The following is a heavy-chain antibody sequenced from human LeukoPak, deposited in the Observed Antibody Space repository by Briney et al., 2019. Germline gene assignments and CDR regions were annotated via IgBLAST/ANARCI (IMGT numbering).Heavy chain of an antibody. CDR2: IIPIFGTA. D-gene: IGHD3-10*01. J-gene: IGHJ6*03. Sequence: GSSVKVSCKASGGTFSSYAISWVRQAPGQGLEWMGGIIPIFGTASYAQKFQGRVTITTDESTSTAYMELSSLRSEDTAVYYCAREATLDMGRGVIINSHYYYMDVWGKGTTVTVSS. CDR1: GGTFSSYA. CDR3: AREATLDMGRGVIINSHYYYMDV. V-gene: IGHV1-69*05.